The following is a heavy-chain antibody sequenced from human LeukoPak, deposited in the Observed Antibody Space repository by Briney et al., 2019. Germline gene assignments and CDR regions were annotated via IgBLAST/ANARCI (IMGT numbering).Heavy chain of an antibody. V-gene: IGHV3-30*03. CDR1: GFTFSSFG. CDR2: MSYDGSNK. CDR3: ARAYPPYYYDSSGYQAPFDY. Sequence: GGSLRLSCAASGFTFSSFGMHWVRQAPGRGLEWVAVMSYDGSNKYSAESVKGRFTISRDNSKNTLYLQMNSLRSEDTAVYYCARAYPPYYYDSSGYQAPFDYWGQGTLVTVSS. J-gene: IGHJ4*02. D-gene: IGHD3-22*01.